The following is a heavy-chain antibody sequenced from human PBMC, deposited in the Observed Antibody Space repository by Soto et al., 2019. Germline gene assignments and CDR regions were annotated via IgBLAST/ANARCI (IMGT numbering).Heavy chain of an antibody. CDR3: AREYSSGSHFDY. Sequence: SETLSLTCTVSGGSISSGDYYWSWIRQPPGKGLEWIGYIYYSGSTYYNPSLKSRVTISVDTSKNQFSLKLSSVTAADTAVYYCAREYSSGSHFDYWGQGTLVTVSS. D-gene: IGHD3-22*01. J-gene: IGHJ4*02. V-gene: IGHV4-30-4*01. CDR1: GGSISSGDYY. CDR2: IYYSGST.